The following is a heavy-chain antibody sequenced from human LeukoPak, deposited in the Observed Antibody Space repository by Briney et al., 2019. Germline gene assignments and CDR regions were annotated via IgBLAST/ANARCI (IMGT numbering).Heavy chain of an antibody. CDR2: INHSGST. CDR3: ASPNITENDYTSYYYYYGMDV. D-gene: IGHD4-11*01. Sequence: KPSETLSLTCAVYGGSFSGYYWSWIRQPPGKGLEWIGEINHSGSTNYNPSLKSRVTISVDTSKNQFSLKLSSVTAADTAVYYCASPNITENDYTSYYYYYGMDVWGLGTTVTVSS. J-gene: IGHJ6*02. CDR1: GGSFSGYY. V-gene: IGHV4-34*01.